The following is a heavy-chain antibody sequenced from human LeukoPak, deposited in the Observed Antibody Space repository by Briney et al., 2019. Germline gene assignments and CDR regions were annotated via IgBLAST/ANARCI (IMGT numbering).Heavy chain of an antibody. CDR2: IYNDGSS. CDR3: ARLEGYYSYYFDY. J-gene: IGHJ4*02. Sequence: SETLSLTCTVSGDSISSSYWRWIRQPPGTGLEWIAYIYNDGSSKYNPSLKRRVTISVDTSKTQFSLKLSSVTAADTAVYYCARLEGYYSYYFDYWGQGALVTVSS. CDR1: GDSISSSY. V-gene: IGHV4-4*09. D-gene: IGHD3-22*01.